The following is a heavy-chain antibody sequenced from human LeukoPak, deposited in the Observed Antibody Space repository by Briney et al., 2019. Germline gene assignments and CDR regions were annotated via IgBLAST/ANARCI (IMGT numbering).Heavy chain of an antibody. J-gene: IGHJ6*02. D-gene: IGHD3-9*01. CDR3: ARRSLRYFDWLSPGDYYGMDV. V-gene: IGHV3-30-3*01. CDR1: GFTFSSYA. Sequence: GGSLRLSCAASGFTFSSYAMHWVRQAPGKGLEWVAVISYDGSNKYYADSVKGRFTISRDNSKNTLYLQMNSLRAEDTAVYYCARRSLRYFDWLSPGDYYGMDVWGQGTTVTVSS. CDR2: ISYDGSNK.